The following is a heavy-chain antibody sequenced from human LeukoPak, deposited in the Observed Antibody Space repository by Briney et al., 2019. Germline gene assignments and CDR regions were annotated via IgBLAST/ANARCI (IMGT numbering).Heavy chain of an antibody. CDR3: ATDALYSGSYGS. D-gene: IGHD1-26*01. Sequence: ASVKVSCKVSGYTLTELSMHWVRQAPGKGLERMGGFDPEDGETIYAQKFQGRVTMTEDTSTDTAYMELSSLRSEDTAVYYCATDALYSGSYGSWGQGTLVTVSS. CDR1: GYTLTELS. CDR2: FDPEDGET. V-gene: IGHV1-24*01. J-gene: IGHJ5*02.